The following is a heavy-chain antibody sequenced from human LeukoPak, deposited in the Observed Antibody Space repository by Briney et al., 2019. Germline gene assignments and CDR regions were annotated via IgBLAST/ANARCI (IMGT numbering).Heavy chain of an antibody. CDR2: IWYDGSNK. V-gene: IGHV3-33*08. D-gene: IGHD3/OR15-3a*01. CDR1: GFTFSSYA. CDR3: ARDPTYMIFGVVDLYYYYGMGV. J-gene: IGHJ6*02. Sequence: GGSLRLSCAASGFTFSSYAMSRVRQAPGKGLEWVAVIWYDGSNKYYADSVKGRFTISRDNSKNTLYLQMNSLRAEDTAVYYCARDPTYMIFGVVDLYYYYGMGVWGQGTTVTVSS.